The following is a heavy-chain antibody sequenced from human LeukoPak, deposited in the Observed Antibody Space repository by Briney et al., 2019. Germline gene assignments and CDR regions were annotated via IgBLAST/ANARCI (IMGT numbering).Heavy chain of an antibody. Sequence: SGPTLVKPTQTLTLTCTFSGFSLSTSGVGVGWIRQPPGKALEWPALIYWNDDKRYSPSLKSRLTITKDTSKNQVVLTMTNMDPVDTATYYCAPSEAGAASDYWGQGTLVTVSS. CDR1: GFSLSTSGVG. D-gene: IGHD1-26*01. CDR2: IYWNDDK. J-gene: IGHJ4*02. V-gene: IGHV2-5*01. CDR3: APSEAGAASDY.